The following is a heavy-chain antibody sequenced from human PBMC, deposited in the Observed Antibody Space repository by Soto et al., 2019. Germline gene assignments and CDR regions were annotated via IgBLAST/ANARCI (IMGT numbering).Heavy chain of an antibody. CDR2: IRSRPHNYAT. J-gene: IGHJ4*02. V-gene: IGHV3-73*01. CDR3: TTERDY. Sequence: PGGSLRLSCAASGFTFSSYAMHWVRQASGKGLEWVGRIRSRPHNYATTYAASVEGRFTISRDDSKNTVYLQMNGLKTDDTAMYYCTTERDYWGRGTLVTVSS. CDR1: GFTFSSYA.